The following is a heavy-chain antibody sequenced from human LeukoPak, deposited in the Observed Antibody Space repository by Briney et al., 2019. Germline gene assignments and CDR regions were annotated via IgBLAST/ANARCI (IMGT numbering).Heavy chain of an antibody. CDR3: AREGVAAAGRASDY. Sequence: SETLSLTCTVSGGSISSSSYYWGWIRQPAGKGLEWIGRIYTSGSTNYNPSLKSRVTMSVDTSKNQFSLKLSSVTAADTAVYYCAREGVAAAGRASDYWGQGTLVTVSS. CDR2: IYTSGST. D-gene: IGHD6-13*01. CDR1: GGSISSSSYY. J-gene: IGHJ4*02. V-gene: IGHV4-61*02.